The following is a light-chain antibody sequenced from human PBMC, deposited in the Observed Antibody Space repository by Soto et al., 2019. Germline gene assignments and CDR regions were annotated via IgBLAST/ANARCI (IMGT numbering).Light chain of an antibody. V-gene: IGKV3-20*01. Sequence: EIVMIQSRDTLSLAQRERAAISGMASQSVSSSQLAWYQQKPGQAPRLLMYGASSRATGIPDRLSGSGSGTDFTLTISRLEPEDFAVYYCQQYRSSPITFGQGTRLEIK. CDR3: QQYRSSPIT. J-gene: IGKJ5*01. CDR1: QSVSSSQ. CDR2: GAS.